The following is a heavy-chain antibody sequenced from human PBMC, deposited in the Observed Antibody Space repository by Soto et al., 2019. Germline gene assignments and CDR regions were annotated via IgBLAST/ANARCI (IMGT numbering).Heavy chain of an antibody. D-gene: IGHD6-19*01. Sequence: PGGSLRLSCAASGFTFSSYCMHWVRQAPGKGLEWVAVIWYDGSNKYYADSVKGRFTISRDNSKNTLYLQMNSLRAEDTAVYYCARDTRPNIAVLFQHWGQGTLVTVSS. V-gene: IGHV3-33*01. CDR3: ARDTRPNIAVLFQH. CDR2: IWYDGSNK. CDR1: GFTFSSYC. J-gene: IGHJ1*01.